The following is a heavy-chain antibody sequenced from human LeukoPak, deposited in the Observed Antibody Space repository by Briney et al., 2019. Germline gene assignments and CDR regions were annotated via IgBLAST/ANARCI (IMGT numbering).Heavy chain of an antibody. CDR1: GYTFTGYY. CDR3: ARDGRPNWFDP. J-gene: IGHJ5*02. CDR2: ISAYNGNT. D-gene: IGHD1-26*01. Sequence: ASVKVSCKASGYTFTGYYIHWVRQAPGQGLEWMGWISAYNGNTNYAQKLQGRVTMTTDTSTSTAYMELRSLRSDDTAVYYCARDGRPNWFDPWGQGTLVTVSS. V-gene: IGHV1-18*04.